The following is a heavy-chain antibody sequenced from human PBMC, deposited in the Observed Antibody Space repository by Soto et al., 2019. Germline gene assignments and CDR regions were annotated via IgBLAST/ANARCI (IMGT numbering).Heavy chain of an antibody. J-gene: IGHJ4*02. CDR3: ARAKPTYYYDSTYDC. CDR2: IIPIFGTA. CDR1: GGTFSSYA. Sequence: QVQLVQSGAEVKKPGSSVKVSCKASGGTFSSYAIGWVRQAPGQGLEWMGGIIPIFGTANYAQKFQGRVTITADESTSTAYMELSSLRSADTAVYYCARAKPTYYYDSTYDCWGQGTLVTVSS. D-gene: IGHD3-22*01. V-gene: IGHV1-69*12.